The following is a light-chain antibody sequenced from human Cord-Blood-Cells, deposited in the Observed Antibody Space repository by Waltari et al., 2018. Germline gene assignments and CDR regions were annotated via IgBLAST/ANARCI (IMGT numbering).Light chain of an antibody. CDR2: GAS. J-gene: IGKJ1*01. CDR3: QQLGT. V-gene: IGKV3-20*01. Sequence: EIVLTQSPGTLSLSPGERATLSCRASQSVSSSYLAWYQQKPGQAPRLLIYGASSRATGIPARFSGSGSGTDFTLTISRLEPEDFAVYYCQQLGTFGQGTKVEIK. CDR1: QSVSSSY.